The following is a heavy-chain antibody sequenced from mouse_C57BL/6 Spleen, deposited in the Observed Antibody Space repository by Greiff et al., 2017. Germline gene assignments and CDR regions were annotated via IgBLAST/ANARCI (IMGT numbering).Heavy chain of an antibody. CDR3: ARDDGYYGGDAMDY. V-gene: IGHV7-1*01. CDR2: SRNKANDYTT. J-gene: IGHJ4*01. CDR1: GFTFSDFY. Sequence: EVMLVESGGGLVQSGRSLRLSCATSGFTFSDFYMEWVRQAPGKGLEWIAASRNKANDYTTEYSASVKGRFIVSRDTSQSILYLQMNALRAEDTAIYYCARDDGYYGGDAMDYWGQGTSVTVSS. D-gene: IGHD2-3*01.